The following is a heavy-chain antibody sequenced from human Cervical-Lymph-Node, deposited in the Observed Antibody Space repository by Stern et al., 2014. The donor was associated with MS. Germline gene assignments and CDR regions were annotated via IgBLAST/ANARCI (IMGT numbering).Heavy chain of an antibody. CDR3: AREVKIVAAGSVEDY. CDR2: MNPNSGNT. CDR1: GYTFTSKD. V-gene: IGHV1-8*01. Sequence: VQLVESGAEVKKPGASVKVSCKASGYTFTSKDINWVRQAPGQGLEWMGWMNPNSGNTGYAQKFQGRVTMTRNTSISTAYMELSSLSSEDTAMYYCAREVKIVAAGSVEDYWGQGTLVTVSS. D-gene: IGHD6-13*01. J-gene: IGHJ4*02.